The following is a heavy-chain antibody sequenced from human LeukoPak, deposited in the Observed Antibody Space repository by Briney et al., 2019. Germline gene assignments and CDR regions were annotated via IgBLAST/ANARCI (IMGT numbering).Heavy chain of an antibody. Sequence: SETLSPTCTVPGGSISSYYWSWIRQPPGKGLEWIGYIYYSGSTNYNPSLKSRVTISVDTSKNQFSLKLSSVTAADTAVYYCARGVDYDFWSGYYDYYYYYYMGVWGKGTTVTVSS. CDR2: IYYSGST. V-gene: IGHV4-59*01. CDR1: GGSISSYY. D-gene: IGHD3-3*01. CDR3: ARGVDYDFWSGYYDYYYYYYMGV. J-gene: IGHJ6*03.